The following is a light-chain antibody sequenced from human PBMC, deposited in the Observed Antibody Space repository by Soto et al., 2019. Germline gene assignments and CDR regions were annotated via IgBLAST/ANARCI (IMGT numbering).Light chain of an antibody. Sequence: EIVLTQSPGTLSLSPGERATLSCRASQSVYSSYLAWYHQKPGQAPRLLIYDASSRATGIPDRFSGSGFGTDFTLTISRLEPEDFAVYYCQQYGNSPPYTFGQGTKLEIK. CDR2: DAS. CDR1: QSVYSSY. CDR3: QQYGNSPPYT. V-gene: IGKV3-20*01. J-gene: IGKJ2*01.